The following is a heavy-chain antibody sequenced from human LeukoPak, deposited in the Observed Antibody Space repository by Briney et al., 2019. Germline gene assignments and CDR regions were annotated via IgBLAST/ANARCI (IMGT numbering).Heavy chain of an antibody. CDR1: GFTFSSYG. Sequence: PGGALRLSCAASGFTFSSYGMHWVRQAPGKGLEWVGVIWYDGSNKYYADSVKGPFTTSRDNSKNTLYLQMNSLSGEYTAVYYCARGRTVCRGTSCPRWWIAPWGQGTLVTVSS. V-gene: IGHV3-33*01. J-gene: IGHJ5*02. CDR3: ARGRTVCRGTSCPRWWIAP. D-gene: IGHD2-2*01. CDR2: IWYDGSNK.